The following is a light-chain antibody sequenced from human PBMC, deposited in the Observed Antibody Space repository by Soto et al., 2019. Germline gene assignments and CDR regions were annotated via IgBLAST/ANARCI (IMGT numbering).Light chain of an antibody. CDR2: AAS. V-gene: IGKV1-5*01. Sequence: DIQMTQSPSTLSASVGDRVTITCRASQNINRCLAWYQQKPGKDPTLLIYAASNLQSGVASRFRGSRSGTEFTLTISSLQPDDFATYYCQHYNSYSEAFGQGTKVDI. CDR3: QHYNSYSEA. CDR1: QNINRC. J-gene: IGKJ1*01.